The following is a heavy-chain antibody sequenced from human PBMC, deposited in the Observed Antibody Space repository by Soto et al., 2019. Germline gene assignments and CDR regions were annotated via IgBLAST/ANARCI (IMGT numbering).Heavy chain of an antibody. CDR3: ANSFRYCSRTSCYNLEYYGMDV. J-gene: IGHJ6*02. D-gene: IGHD2-2*02. CDR2: IIPIFGTA. CDR1: GGTFSSYA. Sequence: QVQLVQSGAEVKKPGSSVKVSCKASGGTFSSYAISWVRQAPGQGLEWMGGIIPIFGTANYAQKFQGRVTITADESTSTADMELSSLSSEDTAVYFCANSFRYCSRTSCYNLEYYGMDVWGQGTTVTVSS. V-gene: IGHV1-69*01.